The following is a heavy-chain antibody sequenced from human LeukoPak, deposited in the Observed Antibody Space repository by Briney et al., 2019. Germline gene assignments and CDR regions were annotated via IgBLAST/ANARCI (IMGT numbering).Heavy chain of an antibody. D-gene: IGHD3-10*01. Sequence: GGSLRLSCAASRFTFSSYSMNWVRQAPGKGLEWVSSISSSSSYIYYADSVKGRFTISRDNAKNSLYLQMNSLRAEDTAVYYCARDFYGSGSYRLSDWFDPWGQGTLVTVSS. V-gene: IGHV3-21*01. CDR3: ARDFYGSGSYRLSDWFDP. CDR2: ISSSSSYI. CDR1: RFTFSSYS. J-gene: IGHJ5*02.